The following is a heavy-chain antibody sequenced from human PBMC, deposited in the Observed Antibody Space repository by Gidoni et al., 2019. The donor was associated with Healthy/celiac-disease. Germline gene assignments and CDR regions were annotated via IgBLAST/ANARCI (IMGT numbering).Heavy chain of an antibody. D-gene: IGHD3-10*01. Sequence: QVQLVQSGAEVKKPGSSVKVSCKASGGTFSSYAISWVRQAPGQGLEWMGGIIPIFGTANYAQKFQGRVTITADESTSTAYMELSSLRSEDTAVYYCAGGYGSGSQYHYYGMDVWGQGTTVTVSS. J-gene: IGHJ6*02. CDR2: IIPIFGTA. CDR1: GGTFSSYA. CDR3: AGGYGSGSQYHYYGMDV. V-gene: IGHV1-69*01.